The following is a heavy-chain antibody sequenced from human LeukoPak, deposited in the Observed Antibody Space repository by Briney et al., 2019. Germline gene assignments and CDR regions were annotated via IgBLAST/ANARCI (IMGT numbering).Heavy chain of an antibody. D-gene: IGHD5-24*01. CDR1: GGSISSYY. CDR2: IYTSGST. CDR3: ARNDEKGDGYNIFDY. J-gene: IGHJ4*02. Sequence: SETLSLTCTVSGGSISSYYWSWIRQPAGKGLEWIGRIYTSGSTNYNPSLKSRVTISVDTSKNQFSLKLSSVTAADTAVYYCARNDEKGDGYNIFDYWGQGTLVTVSS. V-gene: IGHV4-4*07.